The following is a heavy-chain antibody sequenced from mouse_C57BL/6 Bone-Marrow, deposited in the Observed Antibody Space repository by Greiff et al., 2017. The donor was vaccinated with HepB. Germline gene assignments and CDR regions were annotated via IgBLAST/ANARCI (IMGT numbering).Heavy chain of an antibody. CDR2: IRNKANGYTT. CDR1: GFTFTDYY. CDR3: VKAPYYYGSSYDAMDY. J-gene: IGHJ4*01. Sequence: EVKVVESGGGLVQPGGSLSLSCAASGFTFTDYYMSWVRQPPGKALEWLGFIRNKANGYTTEYSASVKGRFTISRDNSQSILYLQMNTLRAEDSATYYCVKAPYYYGSSYDAMDYWGQGTSVTVSS. D-gene: IGHD1-1*01. V-gene: IGHV7-3*03.